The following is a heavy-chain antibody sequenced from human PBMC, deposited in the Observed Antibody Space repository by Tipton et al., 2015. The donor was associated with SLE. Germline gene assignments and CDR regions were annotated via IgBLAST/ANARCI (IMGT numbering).Heavy chain of an antibody. CDR2: IYYSGST. D-gene: IGHD6-13*01. Sequence: TLSLTCTVSGGSISSSSYYWGWIRQPPGKGLEWIGSIYYSGSTYYNPSLKRRVTISVDTSKNQFSLKLSSVTAADTAVYYCARAGGYSSSDAFDIWGQGTMVTVSS. CDR3: ARAGGYSSSDAFDI. CDR1: GGSISSSSYY. J-gene: IGHJ3*02. V-gene: IGHV4-39*07.